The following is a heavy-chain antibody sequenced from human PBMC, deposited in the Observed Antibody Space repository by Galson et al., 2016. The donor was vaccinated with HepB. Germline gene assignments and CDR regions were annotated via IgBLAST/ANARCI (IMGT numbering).Heavy chain of an antibody. J-gene: IGHJ1*01. V-gene: IGHV4-61*02. D-gene: IGHD3-10*01. Sequence: TLSLTCTVSGASISSGPYSWTWIRQPAGRGLEWIGRIYTSGTTNYNPSLKGRVTMSVDRSKNQFSLKVISVTAADTAMYYCAREETDPSEFPVAYFQYWGQGSLVTVSS. CDR3: AREETDPSEFPVAYFQY. CDR2: IYTSGTT. CDR1: GASISSGPYS.